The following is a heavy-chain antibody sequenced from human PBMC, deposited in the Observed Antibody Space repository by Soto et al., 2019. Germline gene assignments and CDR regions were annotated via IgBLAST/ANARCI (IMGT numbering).Heavy chain of an antibody. D-gene: IGHD6-19*01. J-gene: IGHJ3*02. Sequence: GASVKVSCKASGYIFTNYGIHWVRQAPGQRLEWMGWINPNTGGTNYAQKFQGWVTMTRDTSISTAYMELSRLRSDDTAVYYCARLLTGVAGGIPDAFDIWGQGTMVTVSS. CDR1: GYIFTNYG. CDR2: INPNTGGT. V-gene: IGHV1-2*04. CDR3: ARLLTGVAGGIPDAFDI.